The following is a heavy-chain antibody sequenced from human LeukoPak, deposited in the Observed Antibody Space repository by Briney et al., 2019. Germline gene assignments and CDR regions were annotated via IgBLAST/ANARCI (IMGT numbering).Heavy chain of an antibody. J-gene: IGHJ4*02. D-gene: IGHD4-17*01. CDR2: ISTSGSPI. V-gene: IGHV3-48*03. Sequence: GGSLRLSCAASGFTFSSYEMNWVRQAPGKGLEWVSYISTSGSPISYADSVKGRFTISRDNAKNSLYLQMNSLRAEDTAVYYCVRRRDYGYFDYWGQGTLVTVSS. CDR3: VRRRDYGYFDY. CDR1: GFTFSSYE.